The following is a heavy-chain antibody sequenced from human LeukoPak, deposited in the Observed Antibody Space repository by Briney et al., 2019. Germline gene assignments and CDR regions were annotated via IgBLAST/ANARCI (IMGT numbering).Heavy chain of an antibody. CDR1: GDSITRGTYY. J-gene: IGHJ4*02. V-gene: IGHV4-61*02. D-gene: IGHD4-17*01. CDR2: IHTSSRV. CDR3: ARDRGNGDYGDYFDS. Sequence: SETLSLTCTVSGDSITRGTYYWNWIRQPAGKGLEGIGRIHTSSRVNYNPSLKSRVTISIDTSRNLVSLRLTSVTAADAAVYYCARDRGNGDYGDYFDSWGQGTLVSVSS.